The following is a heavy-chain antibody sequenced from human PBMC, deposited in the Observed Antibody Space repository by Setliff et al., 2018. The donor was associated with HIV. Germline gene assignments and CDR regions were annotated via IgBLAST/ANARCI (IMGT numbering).Heavy chain of an antibody. CDR1: GYTFTSYA. CDR2: IIPVFRTA. V-gene: IGHV1-69*13. D-gene: IGHD5-12*01. CDR3: ARGATITYYFDY. Sequence: SVKVSCKASGYTFTSYAMHWVRQAPGQRLEWMGGIIPVFRTANYAQKFQGRVTITADESTSTAHMELSSLRSEDTAVYYCARGATITYYFDYWGQGTLVTVSS. J-gene: IGHJ4*02.